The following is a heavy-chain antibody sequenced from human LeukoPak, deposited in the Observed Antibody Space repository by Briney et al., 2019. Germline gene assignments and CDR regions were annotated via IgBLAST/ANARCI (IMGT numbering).Heavy chain of an antibody. CDR2: INPNSGGT. V-gene: IGHV1-2*02. CDR1: GYTFTGYY. D-gene: IGHD6-19*01. J-gene: IGHJ4*02. CDR3: ARGHGGWYEQNDY. Sequence: ASVKVSCKASGYTFTGYYMHWVRQAPGQGLEWMGWINPNSGGTNYAQKFQGRVTMTRDTSISTAYMELSSLRSEDTAVYYCARGHGGWYEQNDYWGQGTLVTVSS.